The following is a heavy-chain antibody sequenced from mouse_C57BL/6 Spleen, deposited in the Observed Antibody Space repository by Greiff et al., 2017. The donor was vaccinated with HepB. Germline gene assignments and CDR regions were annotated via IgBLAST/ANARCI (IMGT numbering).Heavy chain of an antibody. Sequence: VQLQQSGPELVKPGASVKISCKASGYSFTGYYMNWVKQSPEKSLEWIGEINPSTGGTTYNQKFKAKATLTVDKSSSPAYMQLKSLTSEDSAVYYCARIYYYGSSLFDYCGQGTTLTVSS. J-gene: IGHJ2*01. CDR1: GYSFTGYY. CDR3: ARIYYYGSSLFDY. CDR2: INPSTGGT. V-gene: IGHV1-42*01. D-gene: IGHD1-1*01.